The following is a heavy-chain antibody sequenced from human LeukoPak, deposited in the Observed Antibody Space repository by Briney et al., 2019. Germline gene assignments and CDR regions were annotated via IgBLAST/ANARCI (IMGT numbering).Heavy chain of an antibody. CDR1: GFTFSSYN. D-gene: IGHD3-3*01. V-gene: IGHV3-48*04. Sequence: PGGSLRLSCAASGFTFSSYNMNWVRQAPGKGLEWVSYISSSGSTIYYADSVKGRFTISRDNAKNSLYLQMNSLRAEDTAVYYCAREYYDSLADYWGQGTLVTVSS. J-gene: IGHJ4*02. CDR3: AREYYDSLADY. CDR2: ISSSGSTI.